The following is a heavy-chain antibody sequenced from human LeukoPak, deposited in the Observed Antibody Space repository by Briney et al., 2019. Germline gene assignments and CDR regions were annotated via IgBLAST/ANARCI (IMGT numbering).Heavy chain of an antibody. CDR1: GYSFTDYY. CDR3: ARVSYGNNATPFDY. Sequence: ASVKVSCKASGYSFTDYYIHWVRQAPGQGLEWMGRINPNSGYTDYPQKLQGRVTMTRDTSISAVYMELKRLRYDDTAVYYCARVSYGNNATPFDYWGQGTLVAVSS. D-gene: IGHD4-11*01. J-gene: IGHJ4*02. CDR2: INPNSGYT. V-gene: IGHV1-2*06.